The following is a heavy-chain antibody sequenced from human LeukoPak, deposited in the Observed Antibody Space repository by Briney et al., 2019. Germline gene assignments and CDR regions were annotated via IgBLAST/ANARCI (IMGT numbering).Heavy chain of an antibody. J-gene: IGHJ4*02. Sequence: PSETLSPTCTVSGGSISSDYYSWIRQPPGKGLEWIGCIYYSGSTNYNPSLKSRVTISVDTSKKQFSLNLRSVTAADTAVYYCAYGSGSIWGQGTLVTVSS. CDR3: AYGSGSI. CDR2: IYYSGST. V-gene: IGHV4-59*03. CDR1: GGSISSDY. D-gene: IGHD3-10*01.